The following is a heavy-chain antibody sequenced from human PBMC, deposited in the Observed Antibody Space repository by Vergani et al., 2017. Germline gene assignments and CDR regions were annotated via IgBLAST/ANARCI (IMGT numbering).Heavy chain of an antibody. CDR1: GFSIDNGYY. Sequence: QVQLQESGPGLVKPSETLSLTCAVSGFSIDNGYYWDWIRQPPGKGLEWIGSIYRTGRTHFNPSLKSRVTISVDTSKNQFSLKLSSVTAADTAVYYCARRSSWHLGAWFDPWGQGTLVTVSS. V-gene: IGHV4-38-2*01. CDR2: IYRTGRT. J-gene: IGHJ5*02. CDR3: ARRSSWHLGAWFDP. D-gene: IGHD6-13*01.